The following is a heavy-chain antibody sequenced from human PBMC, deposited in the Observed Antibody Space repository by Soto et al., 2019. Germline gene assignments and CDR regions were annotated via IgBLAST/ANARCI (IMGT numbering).Heavy chain of an antibody. V-gene: IGHV3-23*01. Sequence: EEQMLESGGRLVQPGGSLRLSCAASGFDVRDYAMRWVRQAPGKGLEWVSTISATVCTTYYGAAVRGRFDIFKDHSKNTLQLQMDSLRAEDTAVSYSAKERLLDGGSVYKFELWGQGTLVTVSP. J-gene: IGHJ4*02. CDR3: AKERLLDGGSVYKFEL. D-gene: IGHD2-15*01. CDR1: GFDVRDYA. CDR2: ISATVCTT.